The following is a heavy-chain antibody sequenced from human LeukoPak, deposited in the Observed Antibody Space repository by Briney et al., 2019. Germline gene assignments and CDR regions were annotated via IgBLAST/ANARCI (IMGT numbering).Heavy chain of an antibody. Sequence: SETLSLTCTVSGGSISSGDYYWSWIRQPPGKGLEWIGYIYYSGSTYYNLSHKSRVTISVDTSKNQFSLKPSSVTAADTAVYYCARWPSRLRLGELSLYQDSDYWGQGTLVTVSS. D-gene: IGHD3-16*02. CDR2: IYYSGST. CDR1: GGSISSGDYY. V-gene: IGHV4-30-4*01. J-gene: IGHJ4*02. CDR3: ARWPSRLRLGELSLYQDSDY.